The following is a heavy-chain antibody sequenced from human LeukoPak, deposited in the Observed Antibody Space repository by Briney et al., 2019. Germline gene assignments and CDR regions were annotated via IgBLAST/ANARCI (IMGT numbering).Heavy chain of an antibody. CDR3: AKALEQETVIALDS. Sequence: GGSLRLSCAASGFTFSTYAMSWVRQAPGKGLEWVSAISGSGGSTYYADSVKGRFTTSTDNSKNTLYLQMNSLRAEDTSIYFCAKALEQETVIALDSWGQGTLVTVSS. D-gene: IGHD6-13*01. V-gene: IGHV3-23*01. J-gene: IGHJ4*02. CDR2: ISGSGGST. CDR1: GFTFSTYA.